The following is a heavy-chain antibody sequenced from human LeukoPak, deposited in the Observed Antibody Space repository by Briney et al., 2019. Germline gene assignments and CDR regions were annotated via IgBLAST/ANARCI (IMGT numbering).Heavy chain of an antibody. D-gene: IGHD3-10*01. CDR3: ASVRGIYGSGTYRDY. CDR1: EFTFSRYD. CDR2: IRSSSSVI. J-gene: IGHJ4*02. Sequence: GGSLRLSCAASEFTFSRYDMNWVRQAPGKGLEWVSYIRSSSSVIYYADSVRGRFTISRDNAKNSLSLQMNSLRAEDTAVYYCASVRGIYGSGTYRDYWGQGTLVTVSS. V-gene: IGHV3-48*04.